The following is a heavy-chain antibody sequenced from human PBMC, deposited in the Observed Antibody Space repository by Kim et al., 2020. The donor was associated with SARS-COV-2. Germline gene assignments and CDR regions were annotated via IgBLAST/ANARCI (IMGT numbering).Heavy chain of an antibody. V-gene: IGHV4-39*01. CDR3: ARSPPDYDFWSGPPVFSNYGMDV. D-gene: IGHD3-3*01. J-gene: IGHJ6*02. Sequence: SETLSLTCTVSGGSISSSSYYWGWIRQPPGKGLEWIGSIYYSGSTYYNPSLKSRVTISVDTSKNQFSLKLSSVTAADTAVYYCARSPPDYDFWSGPPVFSNYGMDVWGQGTTVTVSS. CDR2: IYYSGST. CDR1: GGSISSSSYY.